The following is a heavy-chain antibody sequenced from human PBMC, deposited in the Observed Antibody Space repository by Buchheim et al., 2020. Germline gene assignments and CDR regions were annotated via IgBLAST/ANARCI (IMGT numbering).Heavy chain of an antibody. Sequence: QVQLVESGGGVVQPGRSLRLSCAASGFTFSSYGMHWVRQAPGKGLEWVAVISYDGSNKYYADSVKGRFTISRDNSKNTLSLQMNSLSAEDTAVYYCAKAQFSMYYFDYWGQGIL. J-gene: IGHJ4*02. CDR1: GFTFSSYG. D-gene: IGHD5-24*01. V-gene: IGHV3-30*18. CDR3: AKAQFSMYYFDY. CDR2: ISYDGSNK.